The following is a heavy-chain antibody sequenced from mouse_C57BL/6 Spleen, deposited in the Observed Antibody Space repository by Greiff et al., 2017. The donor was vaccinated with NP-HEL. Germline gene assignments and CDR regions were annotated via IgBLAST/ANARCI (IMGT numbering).Heavy chain of an antibody. CDR1: GYSITSGYY. D-gene: IGHD2-3*01. V-gene: IGHV3-6*01. J-gene: IGHJ1*03. Sequence: DVKLQESGPGLVKPSQSLSLTCSVTGYSITSGYYWNWIRQFPGNKLEWMGYISYDGSNNYNPSLKNRISITRDTSKNQFFLKLNSVTTEDTATYYCARGGYDYGYFDVWGTGTTVTVSS. CDR2: ISYDGSN. CDR3: ARGGYDYGYFDV.